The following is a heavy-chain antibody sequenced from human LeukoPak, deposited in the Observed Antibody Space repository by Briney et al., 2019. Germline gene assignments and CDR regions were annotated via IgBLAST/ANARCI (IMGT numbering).Heavy chain of an antibody. CDR2: IYTGGNT. D-gene: IGHD3-22*01. J-gene: IGHJ4*02. Sequence: GGSLGLSCAASGFTVDSNYLSWVRQAPGKGLEWVSTIYTGGNTYYAASVKGRFTISRDFSKNTVFLHMNSLRAEDTAMYYCARGDDSGYYDYFDYWGQGALVTVSS. V-gene: IGHV3-53*01. CDR3: ARGDDSGYYDYFDY. CDR1: GFTVDSNY.